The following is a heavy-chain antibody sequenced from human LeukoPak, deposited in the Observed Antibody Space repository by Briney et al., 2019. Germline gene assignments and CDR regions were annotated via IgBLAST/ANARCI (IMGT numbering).Heavy chain of an antibody. V-gene: IGHV4-59*10. CDR3: ARRTYSESYWKHFDS. D-gene: IGHD1-26*01. CDR1: GGSFSGYY. J-gene: IGHJ4*02. CDR2: IYTSGST. Sequence: PSETLSLTWAVYGGSFSGYYWTWIRQPPGKWLEWIGRIYTSGSTNYNPSLKSRVTISVDTSKNQFSLKLSSVTAADTAVYYCARRTYSESYWKHFDSWGQGTLVTVSS.